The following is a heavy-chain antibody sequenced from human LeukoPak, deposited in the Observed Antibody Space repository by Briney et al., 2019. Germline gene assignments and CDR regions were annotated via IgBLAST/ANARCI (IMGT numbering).Heavy chain of an antibody. CDR3: ARDLAGSGSYYGAFDI. CDR2: IYYSGST. Sequence: TLSLTCTVSGGSISSGGYYWSWIRQHPGKGLEWIGYIYYSGSTYYNPSLKSRVTISVDTSKNQFSLKLSSVTAADTAVYYCARDLAGSGSYYGAFDIWGQGTMVTVSS. V-gene: IGHV4-31*03. CDR1: GGSISSGGYY. J-gene: IGHJ3*02. D-gene: IGHD3-10*01.